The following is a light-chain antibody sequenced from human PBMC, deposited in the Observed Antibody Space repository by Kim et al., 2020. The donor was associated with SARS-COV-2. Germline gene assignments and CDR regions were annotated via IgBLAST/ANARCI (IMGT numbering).Light chain of an antibody. CDR2: GAS. Sequence: VTPGERATLSCRAGQSVSSNLAWYQQKPGQAPRLLIYGASTRATGIPARFSGSGSGTEFTLTISSLQSEDFAVYYCQQYNNWPPYTFGQGTKLEI. CDR1: QSVSSN. V-gene: IGKV3-15*01. CDR3: QQYNNWPPYT. J-gene: IGKJ2*01.